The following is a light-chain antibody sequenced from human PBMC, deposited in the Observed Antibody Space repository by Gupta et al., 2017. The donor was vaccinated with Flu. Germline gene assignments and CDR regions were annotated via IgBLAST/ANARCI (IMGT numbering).Light chain of an antibody. V-gene: IGLV2-14*01. J-gene: IGLJ3*02. CDR3: HSSKRSGTHWV. CDR1: RTGFGGCKY. Sequence: MTSTSTETRTGFGGCKYVCWSKQNHGQPNKRMIYKDRNRPSGVPERFSGSNSGTTVTLTISGVQAEDEAEYYCHSSKRSGTHWVFGGGTKLTVL. CDR2: KDR.